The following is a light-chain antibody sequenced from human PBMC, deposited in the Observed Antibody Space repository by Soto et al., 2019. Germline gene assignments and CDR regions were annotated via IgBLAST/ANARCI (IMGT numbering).Light chain of an antibody. V-gene: IGKV2-28*01. Sequence: DLVMTQSPLSLPVTPGEPASISCRSSQSLLHSNGYNYLDWYLQKPGQSPQLLIYLGSNRSSGVPGRFSGSGSGTDFTLKISRVEAEDVGVYYCMQALQTPFTFGPGPKVDLK. CDR2: LGS. CDR3: MQALQTPFT. CDR1: QSLLHSNGYNY. J-gene: IGKJ3*01.